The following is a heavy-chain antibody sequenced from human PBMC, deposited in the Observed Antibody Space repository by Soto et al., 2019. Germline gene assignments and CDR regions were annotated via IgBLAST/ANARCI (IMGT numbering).Heavy chain of an antibody. CDR1: GFTFSSYS. D-gene: IGHD3-22*01. Sequence: EVQLVESGGGLVKPGGSLRLSCTASGFTFSSYSMNWVRQAPGKGLEWVSSISSSSSYIYYADSVKGRFTISRDNAKNSLYLPMNSLRAEDTAVYYCARGTYYYDSSGYYAYWGQGTLVTVSS. CDR3: ARGTYYYDSSGYYAY. J-gene: IGHJ4*02. V-gene: IGHV3-21*01. CDR2: ISSSSSYI.